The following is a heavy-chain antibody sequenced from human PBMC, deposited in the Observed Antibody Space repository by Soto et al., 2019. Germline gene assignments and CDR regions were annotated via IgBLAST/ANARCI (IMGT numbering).Heavy chain of an antibody. CDR3: ARKNDYGDFYFDY. Sequence: QVQLVQSGGGVVQPGRSLRLSCAASGFTFSSYGMHWVRQAPGKGLEWVTVIWYDGSNKYYADSVKGRFTISRDNSKNTLYLHMNRLRAEDTAVYYCARKNDYGDFYFDYRGQGTLVTVSS. V-gene: IGHV3-33*01. J-gene: IGHJ4*02. D-gene: IGHD4-17*01. CDR1: GFTFSSYG. CDR2: IWYDGSNK.